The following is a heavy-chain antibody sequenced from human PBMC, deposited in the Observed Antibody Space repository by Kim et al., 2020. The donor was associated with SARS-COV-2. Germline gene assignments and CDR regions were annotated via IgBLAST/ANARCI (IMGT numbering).Heavy chain of an antibody. D-gene: IGHD6-19*01. J-gene: IGHJ4*01. CDR2: IYYSGST. CDR1: GGSVSSGSYY. CDR3: ARLTTAYSNSGRSYFD. V-gene: IGHV4-61*01. Sequence: SETLSLTCTVSGGSVSSGSYYWSWIRQPPGKGLEWIGYIYYSGSTNYNPSLKSRVTISVDTSKNQFSLKLSSVTAADTADYYCARLTTAYSNSGRSYFD.